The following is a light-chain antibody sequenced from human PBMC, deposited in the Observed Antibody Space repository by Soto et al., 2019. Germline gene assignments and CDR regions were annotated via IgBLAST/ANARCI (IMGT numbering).Light chain of an antibody. Sequence: ELVFTQSPATLSVSPGEGATLSCRASPGLSGNFAWYQQTPGQAPRLLIYGASIRATGIPARISGSASGTEFTLTISSLQSEDFAVYYCQQYNSYWTFGQGTKVDTK. V-gene: IGKV3-15*01. CDR2: GAS. CDR1: PGLSGN. CDR3: QQYNSYWT. J-gene: IGKJ1*01.